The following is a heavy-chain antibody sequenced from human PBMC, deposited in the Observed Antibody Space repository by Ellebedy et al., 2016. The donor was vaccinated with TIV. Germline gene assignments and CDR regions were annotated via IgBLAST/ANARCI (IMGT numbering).Heavy chain of an antibody. V-gene: IGHV3-23*01. CDR1: GFTFSSYA. D-gene: IGHD4-17*01. Sequence: PGGSLRLSCAASGFTFSSYAMSWVRQAPGKGLEWVSGFGVSGDSAYYADSVKGRCTTSRDNSKSTLYLQMDSLRADDTAVYYCAPGGTTTVKKGFVYWGQGTLVTVSS. J-gene: IGHJ4*02. CDR3: APGGTTTVKKGFVY. CDR2: FGVSGDSA.